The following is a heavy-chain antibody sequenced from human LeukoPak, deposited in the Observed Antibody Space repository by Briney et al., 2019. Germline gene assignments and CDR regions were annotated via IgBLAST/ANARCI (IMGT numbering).Heavy chain of an antibody. D-gene: IGHD3-22*01. CDR2: IYYSGST. J-gene: IGHJ4*02. CDR1: GGSISSYY. Sequence: SETLSLTCTVSGGSISSYYWSWIRQPPGKGLEWIGYIYYSGSTNYNPSLKSRVTISVDTSKNQFSLKLSSVTAADTAVYYCARQRYYDSSGYYYDWGQGTLVTVSS. V-gene: IGHV4-59*08. CDR3: ARQRYYDSSGYYYD.